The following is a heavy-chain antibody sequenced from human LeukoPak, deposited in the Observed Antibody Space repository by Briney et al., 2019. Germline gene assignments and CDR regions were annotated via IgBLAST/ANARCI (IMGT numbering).Heavy chain of an antibody. J-gene: IGHJ6*03. Sequence: SETLSLTCTVSGGSISSSSYYWGWIRQPPGKGLESIVSIYNSVSTYYNPSLKSRATISVDTSKNQLSLKLSSVTAADTAVYYCVRDQHDYYFFYMDVWGKGTTATVSS. CDR3: VRDQHDYYFFYMDV. V-gene: IGHV4-39*07. CDR2: IYNSVST. CDR1: GGSISSSSYY.